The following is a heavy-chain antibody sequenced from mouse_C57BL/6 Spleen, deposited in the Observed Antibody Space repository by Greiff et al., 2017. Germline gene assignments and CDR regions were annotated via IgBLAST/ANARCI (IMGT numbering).Heavy chain of an antibody. V-gene: IGHV5-9-1*02. Sequence: EVQVVESGEGLVKPGGSLKLSCAASGFTFSSYAMSWVRQTPEKRLEWVAYISSGGDYIYYADTVKGRFTISRDNARNTLYLQMSSLKSEDTAMYYCTRGYGNYVRYAMDYWGQGTSVTVSS. J-gene: IGHJ4*01. CDR1: GFTFSSYA. CDR2: ISSGGDYI. D-gene: IGHD2-1*01. CDR3: TRGYGNYVRYAMDY.